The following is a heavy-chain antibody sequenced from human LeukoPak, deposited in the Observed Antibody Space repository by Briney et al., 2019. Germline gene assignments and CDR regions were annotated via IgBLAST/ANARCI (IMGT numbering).Heavy chain of an antibody. V-gene: IGHV1-2*02. J-gene: IGHJ4*02. D-gene: IGHD3-22*01. CDR1: GYTFTGYY. CDR2: INPNSGGT. Sequence: ASVKVSCKTSGYTFTGYYIYWVRQAPGQGLEWMGWINPNSGGTNYAQKFQGRVTMTRDTSISTAYMELSRLRSDDTAVYYCARANYYDSSGYYPYYWGQGTLVTVSS. CDR3: ARANYYDSSGYYPYY.